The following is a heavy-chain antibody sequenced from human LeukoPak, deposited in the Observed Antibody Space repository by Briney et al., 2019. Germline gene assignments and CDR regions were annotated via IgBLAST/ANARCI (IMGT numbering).Heavy chain of an antibody. CDR1: GFIFSSYG. V-gene: IGHV3-30*02. Sequence: GGSLRLSCAASGFIFSSYGMHWVRQAPGKGLEWVAFIRYHGSNTYYADSVKGRFTVSRANSNNTLYLQMNSLRAEDTAVYYCAKDWAYSSGYYYFDYWGQGTLVTVSS. D-gene: IGHD3-22*01. CDR2: IRYHGSNT. J-gene: IGHJ4*02. CDR3: AKDWAYSSGYYYFDY.